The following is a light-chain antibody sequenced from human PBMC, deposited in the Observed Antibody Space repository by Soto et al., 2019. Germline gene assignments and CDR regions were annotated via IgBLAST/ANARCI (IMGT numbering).Light chain of an antibody. CDR2: GAS. CDR1: KSLAGRY. CDR3: QQGFT. V-gene: IGKV3-20*01. Sequence: EIVLTQSPGTLSLSPGERATLSCRASKSLAGRYLGWYQQKPGQAPRLLIYGASKRATGIPDRFSGSGSVTDFTLTISSLEPEDFAVYFCQQGFTFGPETKVDLK. J-gene: IGKJ3*01.